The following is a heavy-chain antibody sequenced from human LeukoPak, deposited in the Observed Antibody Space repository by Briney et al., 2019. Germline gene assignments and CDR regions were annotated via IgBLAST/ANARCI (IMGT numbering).Heavy chain of an antibody. CDR2: IYSSETT. CDR3: ARAEGSGSGAYTLDY. J-gene: IGHJ4*02. CDR1: GGSTINYF. Sequence: SETLSLTCTVSGGSTINYFRSWIRQPAGKGREWIGHIYSSETTHYNPSLNNRVTISLDASTSQFSLQLNSVTAADTAVYFCARAEGSGSGAYTLDYWGQGILVTVSS. D-gene: IGHD3-10*01. V-gene: IGHV4-4*07.